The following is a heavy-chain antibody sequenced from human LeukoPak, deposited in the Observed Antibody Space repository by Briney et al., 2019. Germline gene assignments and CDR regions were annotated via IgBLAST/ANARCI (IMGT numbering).Heavy chain of an antibody. CDR2: ISAYNGNT. CDR3: ARVRSADYVWGSYRLRRFDP. Sequence: GASVKVSCKASGYTFTSYGISWVRQAPGQGLEWMGWISAYNGNTNYAQKLQGRVTMTTDTSTSTAYMELRSLRSDDTAVYYCARVRSADYVWGSYRLRRFDPWGQGTLVTVSS. J-gene: IGHJ5*02. CDR1: GYTFTSYG. D-gene: IGHD3-16*02. V-gene: IGHV1-18*01.